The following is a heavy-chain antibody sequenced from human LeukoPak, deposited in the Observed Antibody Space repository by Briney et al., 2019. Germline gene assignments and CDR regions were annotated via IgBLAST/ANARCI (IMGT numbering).Heavy chain of an antibody. CDR1: EFPFSSYS. V-gene: IGHV3-20*04. Sequence: GGSLRLSCAASEFPFSSYSMNWFRQAPGKGLEWVSGINWNGGSTGYADSVKGRFTISRDNAKNSLYLQMNSLRAEDTALYYCAGGDRNGWYFDYWGQGTLVTVSS. J-gene: IGHJ4*02. CDR2: INWNGGST. D-gene: IGHD6-19*01. CDR3: AGGDRNGWYFDY.